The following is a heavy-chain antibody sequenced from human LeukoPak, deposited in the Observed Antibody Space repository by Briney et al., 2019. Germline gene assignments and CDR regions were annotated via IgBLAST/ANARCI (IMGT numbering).Heavy chain of an antibody. D-gene: IGHD2-2*01. CDR1: GGTFSSYA. Sequence: SVKVSCKASGGTFSSYAISWVRQAPGQGLEWMGGIIPIFGTATYAQKFQGRVTITADESTSTAYMELSSLRSEDTAVYYCATPIVVVPAAMPNYYMDVWGKGTTVTVSS. CDR3: ATPIVVVPAAMPNYYMDV. J-gene: IGHJ6*03. CDR2: IIPIFGTA. V-gene: IGHV1-69*13.